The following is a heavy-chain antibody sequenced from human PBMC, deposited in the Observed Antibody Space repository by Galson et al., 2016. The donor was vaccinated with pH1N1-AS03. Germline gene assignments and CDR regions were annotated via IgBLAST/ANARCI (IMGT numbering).Heavy chain of an antibody. Sequence: SVKVSCKASGHNFTNYALHWVRQAPGQRLEWMGWINVGSGNTKYSQKFQGRVTMTRDTSASTAYMELSSLTSDDTSVYYCARGFLEAVIDYWGQGSLVTVSS. J-gene: IGHJ4*02. D-gene: IGHD3-3*01. CDR1: GHNFTNYA. CDR3: ARGFLEAVIDY. V-gene: IGHV1-3*01. CDR2: INVGSGNT.